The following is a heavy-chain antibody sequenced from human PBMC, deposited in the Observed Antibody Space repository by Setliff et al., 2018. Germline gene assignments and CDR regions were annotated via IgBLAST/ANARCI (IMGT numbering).Heavy chain of an antibody. J-gene: IGHJ6*02. CDR3: ARSSLEEQWLFPYYYYGMDV. CDR1: GFTFDDYG. D-gene: IGHD6-19*01. V-gene: IGHV3-20*04. CDR2: INWNGGST. Sequence: GGSLRLSCAAPGFTFDDYGMSWVRQAPGKGLEWVSGINWNGGSTGYADSVKGRFTISRDNAKNSLYLQMNSLRAEDTAVYYCARSSLEEQWLFPYYYYGMDVWGQGTTVTV.